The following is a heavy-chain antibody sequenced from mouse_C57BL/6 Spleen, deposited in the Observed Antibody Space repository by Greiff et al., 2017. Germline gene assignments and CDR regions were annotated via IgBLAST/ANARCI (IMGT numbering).Heavy chain of an antibody. V-gene: IGHV5-4*01. D-gene: IGHD1-1*01. CDR3: ARERSYGSVWYFDV. J-gene: IGHJ1*03. Sequence: EVQVVESGGGLVKPGGSLKLSCAASGFTFSSYAMSWVRQTPEKRLEWVATISDGGSYTYYPDNVKGRFTISRDNAKNNLYLQMSHLKSEDTAMYYCARERSYGSVWYFDVWGTGTTVTVSS. CDR1: GFTFSSYA. CDR2: ISDGGSYT.